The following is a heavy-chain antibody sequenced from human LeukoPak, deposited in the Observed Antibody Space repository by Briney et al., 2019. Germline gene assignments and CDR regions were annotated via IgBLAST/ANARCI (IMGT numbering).Heavy chain of an antibody. CDR3: ARVLVVPLVSIHMDV. CDR2: ISGSSSNI. V-gene: IGHV3-48*01. J-gene: IGHJ6*02. Sequence: GGSLRLSCAASGFTFSTYSMNWVRQAPGKGLEWVSYISGSSSNIYYADSVKGRFPISRDNAKNSLYMQMNTLRAEDTAVYYCARVLVVPLVSIHMDVWGQGTTVTVSS. CDR1: GFTFSTYS. D-gene: IGHD2-2*01.